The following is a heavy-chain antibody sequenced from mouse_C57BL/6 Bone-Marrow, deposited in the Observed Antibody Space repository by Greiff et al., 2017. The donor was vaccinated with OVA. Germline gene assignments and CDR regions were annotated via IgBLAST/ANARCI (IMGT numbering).Heavy chain of an antibody. Sequence: DVMLVESGEGLVKPGGSLKLSCAASGFTFSSYAMSWVRQTPEKRLEWVAYISSGGDYIYYADTVKGRFTISRDNARNTLYLQMSSLKSEDTAMYYCTRDDYGSRIFAYWGQGTLVTVSA. CDR1: GFTFSSYA. D-gene: IGHD1-1*01. CDR3: TRDDYGSRIFAY. CDR2: ISSGGDYI. J-gene: IGHJ3*01. V-gene: IGHV5-9-1*02.